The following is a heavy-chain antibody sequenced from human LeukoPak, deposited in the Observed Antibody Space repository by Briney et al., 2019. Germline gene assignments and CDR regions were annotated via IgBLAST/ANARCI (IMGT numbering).Heavy chain of an antibody. CDR1: GFTFSNYW. CDR2: INSDGSST. D-gene: IGHD6-19*01. J-gene: IGHJ4*02. Sequence: PGGSLRLSCAGSGFTFSNYWMHWVRQAPGKGLVWVSRINSDGSSTSYADSVKGRFTISRDNAKNTLYLQMNSLRAEDTAVYYCARDSSGWSPFDYWGQGTLVTVSS. CDR3: ARDSSGWSPFDY. V-gene: IGHV3-74*01.